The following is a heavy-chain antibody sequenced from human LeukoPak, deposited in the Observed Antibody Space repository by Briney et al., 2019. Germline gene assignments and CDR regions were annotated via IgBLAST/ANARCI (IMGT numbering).Heavy chain of an antibody. CDR1: GYTFTSYA. Sequence: ASVKVSCKASGYTFTSYAMNWVRQAPGQGLEWMGWINTNTGNPTYAQGLTGRFVFSLDTSVSTAYLQISSLKAEDTAVYYCARDRDSSGWYVDAFDIWGQGTMVTVSS. CDR2: INTNTGNP. CDR3: ARDRDSSGWYVDAFDI. D-gene: IGHD6-19*01. J-gene: IGHJ3*02. V-gene: IGHV7-4-1*02.